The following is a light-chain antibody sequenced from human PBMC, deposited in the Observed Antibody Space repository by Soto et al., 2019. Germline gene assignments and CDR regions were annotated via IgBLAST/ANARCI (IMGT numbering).Light chain of an antibody. CDR1: SGSIASNY. Sequence: NFMLTQPHSVSESPGKTVTISCTRSSGSIASNYVQWYQQRPGSSPTTVIYEDNQRPSGVPDRFSGSIDSSSNSASLTISGLKTEDEADYYCQSYDNTKQVFGGGTKLTVL. CDR3: QSYDNTKQV. J-gene: IGLJ3*02. V-gene: IGLV6-57*01. CDR2: EDN.